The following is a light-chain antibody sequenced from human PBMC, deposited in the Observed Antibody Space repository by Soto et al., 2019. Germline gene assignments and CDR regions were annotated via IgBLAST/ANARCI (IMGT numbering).Light chain of an antibody. CDR2: GAS. Sequence: EIVMTQSPATLSVSPGERATLSCRASQSVSSNLAWYQQKPGQAPRLLIYGASIRATGISDRFSGSGSGTDFTLTISRLEPEDFAVYYCQQYGNSPITFGQGTRLEI. V-gene: IGKV3-20*01. J-gene: IGKJ5*01. CDR1: QSVSSN. CDR3: QQYGNSPIT.